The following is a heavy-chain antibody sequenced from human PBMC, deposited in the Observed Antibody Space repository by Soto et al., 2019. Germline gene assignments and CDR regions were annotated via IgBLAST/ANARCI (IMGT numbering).Heavy chain of an antibody. CDR1: GGSISNSNYY. CDR2: LHITGTN. J-gene: IGHJ3*02. CDR3: ARSLVMGGADAFDI. D-gene: IGHD3-16*01. V-gene: IGHV4-39*01. Sequence: SETLSLTCIVSGGSISNSNYYWGWIRQSPGKGLEWLGSLHITGTNLNSPSLKSRVLISVDASKNQFSLKLTCVTAADTALYDCARSLVMGGADAFDIWGQGTMVTVSS.